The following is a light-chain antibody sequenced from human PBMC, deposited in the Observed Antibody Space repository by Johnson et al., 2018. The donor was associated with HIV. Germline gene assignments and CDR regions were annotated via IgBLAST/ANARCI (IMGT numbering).Light chain of an antibody. CDR1: SSNIGNNY. CDR3: GTWDSSLSAYV. V-gene: IGLV1-51*01. CDR2: DSN. Sequence: QSVLTQPPSVSAAPGQKVTISCSGSSSNIGNNYVSWYQHLPGAAPKLLIYDSNKRPSGIPDRFSGSKSGTSATLGITGLQPEDEADYFCGTWDSSLSAYVFGTGTKVTVL. J-gene: IGLJ1*01.